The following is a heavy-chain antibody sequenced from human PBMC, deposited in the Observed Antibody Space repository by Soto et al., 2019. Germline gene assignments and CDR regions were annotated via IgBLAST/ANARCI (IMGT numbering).Heavy chain of an antibody. CDR2: IYPGDSDT. D-gene: IGHD5-18*01. CDR1: GYSFTSYL. Sequence: PGESLKISCKGSGYSFTSYLIGWVRQMPGKGLEWMWIIYPGDSDTRYSPSFQGQVTISADKSISTAYLQWSSLKASDTAMYYCAVSRKLWLLNYYYGMDVWGQGTTVTVSS. CDR3: AVSRKLWLLNYYYGMDV. J-gene: IGHJ6*02. V-gene: IGHV5-51*01.